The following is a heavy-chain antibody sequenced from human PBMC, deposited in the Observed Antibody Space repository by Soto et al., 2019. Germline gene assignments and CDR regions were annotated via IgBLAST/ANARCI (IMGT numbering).Heavy chain of an antibody. CDR1: GGSISSSSYY. Sequence: QLQLQESGPGLVKPSETLSLTCTVSGGSISSSSYYWGWIRQPPGKGLEWIGSIYYSGSTYYNPSLKSRVTISVDTSKNLSSLKLRSVTAADTAVYYCARCGYDFWSGYYRLGFDSWGQGTLVTVSS. J-gene: IGHJ4*02. D-gene: IGHD3-3*01. CDR2: IYYSGST. CDR3: ARCGYDFWSGYYRLGFDS. V-gene: IGHV4-39*01.